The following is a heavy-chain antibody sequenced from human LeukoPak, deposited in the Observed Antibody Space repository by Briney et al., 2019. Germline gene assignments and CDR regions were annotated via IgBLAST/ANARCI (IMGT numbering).Heavy chain of an antibody. V-gene: IGHV4-34*01. CDR3: ARPLGYCSDSRCPQSWFDP. D-gene: IGHD2-15*01. J-gene: IGHJ5*02. Sequence: SETLSLTCAVSGGSFSGYYWTWIRQPPGKGLEWIGEINHSGRTNYNPSLKSRVIISVDTSKNQFSLKLNSVSAADTAVYYCARPLGYCSDSRCPQSWFDPWGQGTLVTVSS. CDR1: GGSFSGYY. CDR2: INHSGRT.